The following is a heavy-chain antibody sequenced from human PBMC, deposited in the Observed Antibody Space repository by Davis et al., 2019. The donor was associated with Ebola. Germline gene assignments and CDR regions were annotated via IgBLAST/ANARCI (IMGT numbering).Heavy chain of an antibody. V-gene: IGHV4-59*01. Sequence: MPSETLSLTCTVSGGSISYYYWTWIRQPPGKGLEWIGYIYYSGSTNYNPSLKSRVTISVETSKNQFSLNLSSVTAADTAVCYCARGLRGYSGYGYNYYGMDVWGQGTTVTVSS. CDR1: GGSISYYY. CDR2: IYYSGST. D-gene: IGHD5-12*01. J-gene: IGHJ6*02. CDR3: ARGLRGYSGYGYNYYGMDV.